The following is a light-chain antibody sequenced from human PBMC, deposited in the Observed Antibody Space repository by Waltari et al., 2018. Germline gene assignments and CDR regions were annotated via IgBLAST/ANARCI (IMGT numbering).Light chain of an antibody. CDR1: SSNIWPGYN. J-gene: IGLJ2*01. Sequence: QSVLTQPPSVSEAPGQRVTPSCPGRSSNIWPGYNVHWYQQLQGTAPKLLIYGNSNRPSGVPDRFSGSKSGTSASLAITGLQAEDEADYYCQSYDSSLSGSEVVFGGGTKLTVL. CDR2: GNS. CDR3: QSYDSSLSGSEVV. V-gene: IGLV1-40*01.